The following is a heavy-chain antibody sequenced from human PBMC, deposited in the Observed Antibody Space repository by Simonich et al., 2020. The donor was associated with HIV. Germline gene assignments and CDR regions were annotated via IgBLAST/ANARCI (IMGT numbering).Heavy chain of an antibody. CDR1: GFTFSSYS. V-gene: IGHV3-21*01. Sequence: EVQLVESGGLVKPGGSLRLSCAASGFTFSSYSMNWVRQAPGKGLEWVSSISSSSSYIYYADSVKGRFTISRDNAKNSLYLQMNSLRAEDTAVYYCARDGRKGSSTSCSDYWGQGTLVTVSS. CDR3: ARDGRKGSSTSCSDY. J-gene: IGHJ4*02. D-gene: IGHD2-2*01. CDR2: ISSSSSYI.